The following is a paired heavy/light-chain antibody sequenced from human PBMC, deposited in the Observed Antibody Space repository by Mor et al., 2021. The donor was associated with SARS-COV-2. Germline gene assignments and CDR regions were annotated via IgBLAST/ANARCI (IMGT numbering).Light chain of an antibody. J-gene: IGLJ3*02. V-gene: IGLV3-19*01. CDR2: GKN. CDR3: NSRDSSGNLWV. Sequence: SSELTQDPAVSVALGQTVRITCQGDSLRSYYASWYQQKPGQAPVLVIYGKNNRPSGIPDRFSGSSSGNTASLTITGAQAEDEADYYCNSRDSSGNLWVFGGGTKLTVL. CDR1: SLRSYY.
Heavy chain of an antibody. CDR2: ISYDGSNK. D-gene: IGHD6-19*01. Sequence: QVQLVESGGGVVQPGRSLRLSCAASGFTFSSYAMHWVRQAPGKGLEWVAVISYDGSNKYYADSVKGRFTISRDNSKNTLYLQMNSLRAEDTAVYYCAREYSSGWVLYPHFDYWGQGTLVTVSS. CDR1: GFTFSSYA. J-gene: IGHJ4*02. V-gene: IGHV3-30*01. CDR3: AREYSSGWVLYPHFDY.